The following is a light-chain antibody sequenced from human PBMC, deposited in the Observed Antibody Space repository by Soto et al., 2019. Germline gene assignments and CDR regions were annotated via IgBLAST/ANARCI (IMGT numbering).Light chain of an antibody. Sequence: DTQMTQSPSTLSASVGDRVTITCRASQTIYSWFAWYQQKPGQAPRLLIHKASTLETGVPSRFSGSGYGSEFTLIISSLQPDDFATYYCHQYNSYPRTFGQGTKVEV. V-gene: IGKV1-5*03. J-gene: IGKJ1*01. CDR1: QTIYSW. CDR2: KAS. CDR3: HQYNSYPRT.